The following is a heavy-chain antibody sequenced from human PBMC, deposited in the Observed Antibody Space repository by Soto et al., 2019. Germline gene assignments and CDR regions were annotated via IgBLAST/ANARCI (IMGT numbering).Heavy chain of an antibody. D-gene: IGHD3-10*01. CDR1: GGSISSGGYY. CDR2: IYYSGST. Sequence: QVQLQESGPGLVKPSQTLSLTCTVSGGSISSGGYYWRWIRQHPGKGLEWIGSIYYSGSTDYNPSLKSRVTRSVDTSKNQFSMKLSSVTAADTAVYGGARVRTGVRHDYWGQGTLVTVSS. CDR3: ARVRTGVRHDY. J-gene: IGHJ4*02. V-gene: IGHV4-31*03.